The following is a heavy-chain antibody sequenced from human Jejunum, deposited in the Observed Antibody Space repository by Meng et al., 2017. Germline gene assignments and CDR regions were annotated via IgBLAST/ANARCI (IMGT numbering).Heavy chain of an antibody. V-gene: IGHV3-9*01. CDR1: GFSFDDYG. Sequence: SLKISCVGSGFSFDDYGMHWVRQAPGKGLEWVAGIGGNSGNLAYADSLKGRFTISRDNAKKSLYLQMNSLSAEDTALYYCAKETSVWGYYFDNWGQGTLVTVSS. D-gene: IGHD3-16*01. J-gene: IGHJ4*02. CDR2: IGGNSGNL. CDR3: AKETSVWGYYFDN.